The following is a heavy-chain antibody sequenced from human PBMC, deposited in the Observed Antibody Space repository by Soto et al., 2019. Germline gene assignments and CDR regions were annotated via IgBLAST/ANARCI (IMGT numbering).Heavy chain of an antibody. Sequence: GGSLRLSCAASGFTFSSYGMHWVRQAPGKGLEWVAVISYDGSNKYYADSVKGRFTISRDNSKNTLYLQMNSLRAEDTAVYYCAKDALRIQSARELLYYFDYWGQGTLVTVSS. CDR1: GFTFSSYG. V-gene: IGHV3-30*18. J-gene: IGHJ4*02. CDR3: AKDALRIQSARELLYYFDY. D-gene: IGHD1-26*01. CDR2: ISYDGSNK.